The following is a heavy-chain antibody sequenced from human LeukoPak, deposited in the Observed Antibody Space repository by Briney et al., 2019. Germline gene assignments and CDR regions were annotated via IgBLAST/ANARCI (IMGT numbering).Heavy chain of an antibody. CDR3: ARTRNGGSFDY. CDR2: IYHSGST. D-gene: IGHD4-23*01. Sequence: SETLSLTCAVSGVSISSGGYSWSWIRQPPGKGLEWIGYIYHSGSTYYNPSLKSRVTISVDRSKNQFSLKLSSVTAADTAVYYCARTRNGGSFDYWGQGTLVTVSS. CDR1: GVSISSGGYS. V-gene: IGHV4-30-2*01. J-gene: IGHJ4*02.